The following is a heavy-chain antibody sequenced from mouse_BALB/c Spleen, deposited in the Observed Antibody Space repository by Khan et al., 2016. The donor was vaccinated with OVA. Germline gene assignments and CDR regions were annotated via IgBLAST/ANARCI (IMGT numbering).Heavy chain of an antibody. CDR1: GYSFSTYY. CDR2: IDPFNGAT. Sequence: VQLQQPGPELMKPGASVKISCKASGYSFSTYYIHWVTRSHGKTLEWIGYIDPFNGATTYNQKFKGKATLTVDKSSSTAYMHITSLTSEDSAVYYCARHGTTSWFAYWGQGTLVTVSA. CDR3: ARHGTTSWFAY. V-gene: IGHV1S135*01. D-gene: IGHD1-1*01. J-gene: IGHJ3*01.